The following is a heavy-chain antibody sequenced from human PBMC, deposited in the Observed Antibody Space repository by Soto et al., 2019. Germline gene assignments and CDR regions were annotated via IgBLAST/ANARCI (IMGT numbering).Heavy chain of an antibody. D-gene: IGHD4-17*01. V-gene: IGHV4-59*08. Sequence: SETLSLTCTVSGGSISSYYWSWIRQPPGKGLEWIGYIYYSGSTNYNPSLKSRVTISVDTSKNQFSLKLSSVTAADTAVYYCARRPPHVVPYGDYRSHYYYYYMDVWGKGTTVTVSS. CDR2: IYYSGST. J-gene: IGHJ6*03. CDR1: GGSISSYY. CDR3: ARRPPHVVPYGDYRSHYYYYYMDV.